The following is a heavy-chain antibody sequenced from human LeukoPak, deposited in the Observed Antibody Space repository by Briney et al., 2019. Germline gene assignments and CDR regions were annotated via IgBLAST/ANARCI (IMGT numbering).Heavy chain of an antibody. CDR2: VNYSGST. J-gene: IGHJ4*02. Sequence: SETLSLTCAVYGGSFSGYYWSWIRQPQGKGLEWIGEVNYSGSTKYNPSLKSRVTISVDTSKNQFSLKLYSVTAADTAVYYCASIKVGYSSSWSSDYWGQGTLVTVSS. V-gene: IGHV4-34*01. D-gene: IGHD6-13*01. CDR3: ASIKVGYSSSWSSDY. CDR1: GGSFSGYY.